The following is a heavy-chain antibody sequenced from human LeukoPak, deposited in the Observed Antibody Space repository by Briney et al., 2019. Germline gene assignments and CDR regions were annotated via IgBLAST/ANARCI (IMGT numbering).Heavy chain of an antibody. CDR1: GGSFSGYY. J-gene: IGHJ4*02. D-gene: IGHD1-26*01. CDR3: ARQLGGTYGEYLFDY. CDR2: ISHRGST. Sequence: PSETLSLTCAVYGGSFSGYYWSWIRQPPGKGLEWIASISHRGSTYYNPSLKSRVTISVDTSKNQLSLKVNSVTAADTAVYYCARQLGGTYGEYLFDYWGQGTLVTVSS. V-gene: IGHV4-34*01.